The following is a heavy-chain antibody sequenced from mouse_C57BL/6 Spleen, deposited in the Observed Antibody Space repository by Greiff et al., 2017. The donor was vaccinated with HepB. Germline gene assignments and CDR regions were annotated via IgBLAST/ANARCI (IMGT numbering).Heavy chain of an antibody. V-gene: IGHV5-4*01. CDR3: AREMGGYYYFDY. D-gene: IGHD2-3*01. CDR1: GFTFSSYA. J-gene: IGHJ2*01. CDR2: ISDGGSYT. Sequence: EVKVVESGGGLVKPGGSLKLSCAASGFTFSSYAMSWVRQTPEKRLEWVATISDGGSYTYYPDNVKGRFTISRDNAKNNLYLQMSHLKSEDTAMYYCAREMGGYYYFDYWGQGTTLTVSS.